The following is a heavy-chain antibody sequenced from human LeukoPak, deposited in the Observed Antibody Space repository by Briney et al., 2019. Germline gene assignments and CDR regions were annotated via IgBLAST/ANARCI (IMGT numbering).Heavy chain of an antibody. D-gene: IGHD6-19*01. Sequence: GRSLRLSCAASGFTFSRYAMRWVRQAPGKGLEWVAVISYDGSNKYYADSVKGRFTISRDNSKNTLYLQMNSLRAGDTAVYYCARWGLAVAGFDYWGQGTLVTVSS. CDR1: GFTFSRYA. CDR2: ISYDGSNK. J-gene: IGHJ4*02. V-gene: IGHV3-30*04. CDR3: ARWGLAVAGFDY.